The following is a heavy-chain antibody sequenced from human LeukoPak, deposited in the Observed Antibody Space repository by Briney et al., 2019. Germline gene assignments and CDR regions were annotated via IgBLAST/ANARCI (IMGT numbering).Heavy chain of an antibody. D-gene: IGHD6-19*01. J-gene: IGHJ4*02. Sequence: SETLSLTCTVSGGSISSYYWSWIRQPPGKGLEWIGYIYYGGSTNYNPSLKSRVTISVDTSKNQFSLKLSSVTAADTAVYYCARAGYSSGYFDYWGQGTLVTVSS. CDR1: GGSISSYY. CDR3: ARAGYSSGYFDY. V-gene: IGHV4-59*01. CDR2: IYYGGST.